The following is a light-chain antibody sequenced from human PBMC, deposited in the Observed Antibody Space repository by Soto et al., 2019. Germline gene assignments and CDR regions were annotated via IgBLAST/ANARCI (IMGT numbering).Light chain of an antibody. CDR3: QACDSSIV. CDR1: KLGDKY. J-gene: IGLJ2*01. Sequence: SYELTQPPSVSVSPGQTASITCSGDKLGDKYAWWYQQKPGQSPVLVMYQDTKRPSGIPERFSGSNSGNTATLTISGTQAMDEADYYCQACDSSIVFGGGTKVTVL. V-gene: IGLV3-1*01. CDR2: QDT.